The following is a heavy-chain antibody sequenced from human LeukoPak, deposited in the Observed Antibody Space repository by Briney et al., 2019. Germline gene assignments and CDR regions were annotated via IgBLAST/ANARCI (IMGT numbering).Heavy chain of an antibody. CDR2: ISSSSSYI. CDR1: GFTFSSYS. CDR3: ASRSGRSSGWQGDY. J-gene: IGHJ4*01. V-gene: IGHV3-21*01. Sequence: PGGSLRLSCGASGFTFSSYSMNWVRQAPGKGLEWVSSISSSSSYIYYADSVKGRFTISRDNAKNSLYLQMNSLRAEDTAVYYCASRSGRSSGWQGDYWGQGTLVTVSS. D-gene: IGHD6-19*01.